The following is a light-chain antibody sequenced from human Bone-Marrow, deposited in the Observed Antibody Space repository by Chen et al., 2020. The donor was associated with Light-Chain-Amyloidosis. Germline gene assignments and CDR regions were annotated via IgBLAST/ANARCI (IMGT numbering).Light chain of an antibody. CDR1: SSDVGGDNH. Sequence: QSALTQPASVSGSPGQSINISCTGTSSDVGGDNHVSWYQQHPDTAPKLMIYEVTNPPSWVHDRFSGSKSDNTASLTISGLQTEDEADYFCSSYTITNTLVFGSGTRVTVL. V-gene: IGLV2-14*01. CDR2: EVT. J-gene: IGLJ1*01. CDR3: SSYTITNTLV.